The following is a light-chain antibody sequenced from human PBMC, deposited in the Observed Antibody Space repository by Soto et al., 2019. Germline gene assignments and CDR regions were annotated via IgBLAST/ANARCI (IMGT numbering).Light chain of an antibody. CDR2: TAS. CDR3: QQSYSTPYT. V-gene: IGKV1-39*01. J-gene: IGKJ2*01. Sequence: IQMTQSPSSLSASVGDRVTITCRASQRVTTYLNWYQQKPGKAPKLLISTASTLQRGVPSRFSGSGSWTDFTLTITTLQPGDFATYFWQQSYSTPYTFGQGTKLEIK. CDR1: QRVTTY.